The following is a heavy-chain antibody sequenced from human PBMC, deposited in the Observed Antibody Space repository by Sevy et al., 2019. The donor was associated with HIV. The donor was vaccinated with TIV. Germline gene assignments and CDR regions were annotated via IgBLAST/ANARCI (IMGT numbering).Heavy chain of an antibody. J-gene: IGHJ4*02. CDR3: ARDGPDIVARPGFDS. Sequence: GGSLRLSCVGSGFAFDGYTLHWVRQAPGKGLEWVSTIDSDSADIYYADSLKGRFTVSRDNDKSSLYLHINSLRVEDSGVYYCARDGPDIVARPGFDSWGQGTLLTVSS. CDR1: GFAFDGYT. V-gene: IGHV3-21*06. CDR2: IDSDSADI. D-gene: IGHD2-15*01.